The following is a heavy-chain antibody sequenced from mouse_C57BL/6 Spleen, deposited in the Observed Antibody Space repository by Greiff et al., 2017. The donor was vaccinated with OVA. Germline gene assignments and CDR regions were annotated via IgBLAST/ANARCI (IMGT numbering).Heavy chain of an antibody. J-gene: IGHJ3*01. CDR3: ARGDEHLFAY. V-gene: IGHV1-55*01. CDR1: GYTFTSYW. CDR2: IYPGSGST. Sequence: QVQLQQPGAELVKPGASVKMSCKASGYTFTSYWITWVKQRPGQGLEWIGDIYPGSGSTNYNEKFKSKATLTADKSSSTAYMELRSLTSEDSAVYFCARGDEHLFAYWGQGTLVTVSA.